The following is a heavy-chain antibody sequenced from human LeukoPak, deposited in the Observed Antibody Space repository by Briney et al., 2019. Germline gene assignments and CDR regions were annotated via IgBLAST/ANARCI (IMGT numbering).Heavy chain of an antibody. CDR2: INPNSGGT. D-gene: IGHD3-22*01. CDR3: ARGSAGGSTMIVVVFGY. J-gene: IGHJ4*02. Sequence: GASVKVSCKASGYTFTGYYMHWVRHAPGQGLEWMGWINPNSGGTNYAQKFQGRVTMTRDTSISTAYMELSRLRSDDTAVYYCARGSAGGSTMIVVVFGYWGQGTLVTVSS. CDR1: GYTFTGYY. V-gene: IGHV1-2*02.